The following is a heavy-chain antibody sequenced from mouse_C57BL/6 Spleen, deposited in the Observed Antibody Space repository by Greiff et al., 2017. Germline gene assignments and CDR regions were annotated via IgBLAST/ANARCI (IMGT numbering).Heavy chain of an antibody. D-gene: IGHD1-1*01. CDR1: GYAFSSYW. V-gene: IGHV1-80*01. Sequence: QVQLQQSGAELVKPGASVKISCKASGYAFSSYWMNWVKQRPGKGLEWIGQIYPGDGDTNYNGKFKGKATLTADKSSSPAHMQLSSLTSEDSAVYFCARSDYGSRFAYWGQGTLVTVSA. J-gene: IGHJ3*01. CDR3: ARSDYGSRFAY. CDR2: IYPGDGDT.